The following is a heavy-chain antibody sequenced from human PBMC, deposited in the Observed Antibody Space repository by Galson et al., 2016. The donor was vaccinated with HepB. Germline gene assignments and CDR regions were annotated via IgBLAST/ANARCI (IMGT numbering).Heavy chain of an antibody. CDR1: GYTFTQYT. V-gene: IGHV1-18*04. D-gene: IGHD3-22*01. CDR3: ARVRRILGYYDVSGYLKYFDV. CDR2: ISAENGHT. J-gene: IGHJ2*01. Sequence: SVKVSCKASGYTFTQYTISWVRQAPGQGLEWMGWISAENGHTNYAQKFQGRVTMTTDTSTSTADMVLRSLRSDDTAVYFCARVRRILGYYDVSGYLKYFDVWGRGTLVTVSS.